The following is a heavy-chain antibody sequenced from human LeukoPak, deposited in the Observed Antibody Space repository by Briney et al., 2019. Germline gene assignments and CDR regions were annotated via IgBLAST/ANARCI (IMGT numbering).Heavy chain of an antibody. Sequence: GASVKVSCKASGYTFTSYYMHWVRQAPGQGLEWMGIINPSGGSTSYAQKFQGRVTMTRDTSTSTVYMELSSLRSEDTAVYYCARDPGHCSSTSCYTLYYLDYWGQGTLVTVSS. CDR1: GYTFTSYY. CDR2: INPSGGST. D-gene: IGHD2-2*02. J-gene: IGHJ4*02. CDR3: ARDPGHCSSTSCYTLYYLDY. V-gene: IGHV1-46*01.